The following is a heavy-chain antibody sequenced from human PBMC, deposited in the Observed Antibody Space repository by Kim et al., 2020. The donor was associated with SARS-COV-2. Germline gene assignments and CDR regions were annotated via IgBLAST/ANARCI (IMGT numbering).Heavy chain of an antibody. J-gene: IGHJ4*02. D-gene: IGHD6-19*01. V-gene: IGHV3-64*01. Sequence: YYANSVKGRFTNSRDNSKNALYLQMGSLRAEDMAVYYCAREGIAVAGSFDYWGQGTLVTVSS. CDR3: AREGIAVAGSFDY.